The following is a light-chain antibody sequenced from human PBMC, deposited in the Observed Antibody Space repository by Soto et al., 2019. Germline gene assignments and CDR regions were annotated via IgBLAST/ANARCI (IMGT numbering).Light chain of an antibody. CDR2: EDN. CDR1: SGSIASNY. CDR3: QSYDSSNHDVV. V-gene: IGLV6-57*01. J-gene: IGLJ2*01. Sequence: NFMLTQPHSVSESPGKTVTISCTRSSGSIASNYVQWYLQRPGSSPTTVIYEDNQRPSGVPDRFSGSIDSSSNSASLTISGLKTEDEADYYCQSYDSSNHDVVFGGGTKLTVL.